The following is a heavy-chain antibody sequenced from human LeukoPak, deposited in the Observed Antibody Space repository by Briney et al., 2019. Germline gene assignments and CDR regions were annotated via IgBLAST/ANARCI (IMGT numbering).Heavy chain of an antibody. Sequence: SETLSLTCTVSGYSISSGYYWGWIRQPPGKGLEWIGNIFHSGSAYYNPSLKSRVTISVDTSKNQFSLNLSSVTAADTAVYYCARRRNYGGDSGGLDYWGQGTLVTVSS. CDR3: ARRRNYGGDSGGLDY. CDR2: IFHSGSA. V-gene: IGHV4-38-2*02. D-gene: IGHD4-23*01. CDR1: GYSISSGYY. J-gene: IGHJ4*02.